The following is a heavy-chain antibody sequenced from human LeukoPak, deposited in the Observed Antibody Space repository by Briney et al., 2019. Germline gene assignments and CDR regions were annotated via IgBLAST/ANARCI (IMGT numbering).Heavy chain of an antibody. J-gene: IGHJ4*02. CDR1: GFTFSSYG. V-gene: IGHV3-23*01. CDR3: AKGPEQWLVSYFDY. CDR2: ISGSGGST. D-gene: IGHD6-19*01. Sequence: GGSLRLSCAASGFTFSSYGMSWVRQAPGKGLEWVSAISGSGGSTYYADSVKGRFTISRDNSKNTLYLQMNSLRAEDTAVYYCAKGPEQWLVSYFDYWGQGTLVTVSS.